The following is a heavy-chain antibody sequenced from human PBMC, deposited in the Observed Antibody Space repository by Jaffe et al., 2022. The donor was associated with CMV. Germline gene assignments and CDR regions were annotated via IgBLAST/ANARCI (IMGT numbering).Heavy chain of an antibody. V-gene: IGHV1-3*01. CDR3: ARPFFARYVVWYFDL. Sequence: QVQLVQSGAEVKKPGASVKVSCKASGYTFTSYAMHWVRQAPGQRLEWMGWINAGNGNTKYSQKFQGRVTITRDTSASTAYMELSSLRSEDTAVYYCARPFFARYVVWYFDLWGRGTLVTVSS. CDR2: INAGNGNT. D-gene: IGHD3-16*02. J-gene: IGHJ2*01. CDR1: GYTFTSYA.